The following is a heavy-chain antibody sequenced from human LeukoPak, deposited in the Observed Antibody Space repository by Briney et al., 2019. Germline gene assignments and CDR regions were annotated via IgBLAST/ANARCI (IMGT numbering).Heavy chain of an antibody. CDR2: IYYRVTS. V-gene: IGHV4-59*01. Sequence: SETLSLTCTVSGDSINTYYWSWIRQPPGKGLEWIGYIYYRVTSDYNPSLKSRVTMSVDMSTSQISLKLSSVTAADTAVYYCARAVGGDGSGSLWGPGALVTVSS. CDR1: GDSINTYY. CDR3: ARAVGGDGSGSL. J-gene: IGHJ4*02. D-gene: IGHD3-10*01.